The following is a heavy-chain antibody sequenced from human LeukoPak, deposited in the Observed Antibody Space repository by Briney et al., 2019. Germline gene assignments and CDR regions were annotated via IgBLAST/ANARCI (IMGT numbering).Heavy chain of an antibody. J-gene: IGHJ6*03. CDR2: IYYSGST. V-gene: IGHV4-39*01. Sequence: PSETLSLTCTVSGGSISSSGNYWGWIHQPPGKGLEWIGSIYYSGSTYYNPSLKRRVTISVDTSKNQFSLKLSSVTAADTAVYYCARNYYGDYLPIGYYYYYYMDVWGKGTTVTVSS. CDR3: ARNYYGDYLPIGYYYYYYMDV. CDR1: GGSISSSGNY. D-gene: IGHD4-17*01.